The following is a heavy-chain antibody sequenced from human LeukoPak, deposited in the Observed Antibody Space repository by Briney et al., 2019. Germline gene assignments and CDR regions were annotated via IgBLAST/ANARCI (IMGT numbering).Heavy chain of an antibody. CDR1: GYTFTGYY. D-gene: IGHD2-15*01. CDR3: ATVVGPAFDI. CDR2: INPNSGGT. Sequence: ASVKVSCKASGYTFTGYYMHWVRQAPGQGLEWTGWINPNSGGTNYAQKFQGRVTMTRDTSISTAYMELSRLTSDDTAVYHCATVVGPAFDIWGQGTMVTVSS. V-gene: IGHV1-2*02. J-gene: IGHJ3*02.